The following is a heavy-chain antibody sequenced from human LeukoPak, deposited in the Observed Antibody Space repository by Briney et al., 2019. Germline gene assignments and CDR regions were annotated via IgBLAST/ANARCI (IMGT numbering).Heavy chain of an antibody. Sequence: GGPLRLSCTASGFTFNTYAMAWVRQAPGKGLEWVSSISGRADTTYYADSVKGRFTVARDNSKNTVSLQMDSLRAEDTALYYCSKGQGYCTSGICRTPFDYWGQGALVTVSS. D-gene: IGHD2-8*01. J-gene: IGHJ4*02. CDR3: SKGQGYCTSGICRTPFDY. V-gene: IGHV3-23*01. CDR1: GFTFNTYA. CDR2: ISGRADTT.